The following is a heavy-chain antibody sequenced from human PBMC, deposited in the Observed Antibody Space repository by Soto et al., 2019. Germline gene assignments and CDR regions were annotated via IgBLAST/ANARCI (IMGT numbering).Heavy chain of an antibody. CDR1: GGTFSSYA. CDR2: IIPIFGTA. D-gene: IGHD2-21*02. Sequence: QVQLVQSGAEVKKPGSSVKVSCKASGGTFSSYAISWVRQAPGQGHEWMGGIIPIFGTANYAQKFQGRVTITADKPTSTAYMELSCQRAEDAAVYYCARARGGDGGNYWFDPWGQGTLVTVSS. V-gene: IGHV1-69*06. J-gene: IGHJ5*02. CDR3: ARARGGDGGNYWFDP.